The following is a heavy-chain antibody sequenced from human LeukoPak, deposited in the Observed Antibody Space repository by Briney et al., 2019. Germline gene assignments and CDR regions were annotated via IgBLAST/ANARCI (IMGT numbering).Heavy chain of an antibody. CDR1: GFTFSNYW. CDR2: IKLDGSEK. V-gene: IGHV3-7*03. D-gene: IGHD2-15*01. J-gene: IGHJ3*02. Sequence: GGSLRLSCAASGFTFSNYWMSWVRQAPGKGLEWVANIKLDGSEKYYVDSVKGRFTISRDNAKISVYLQMNSLRAEDTAVYYCTTEAGGDIVVVVAAGDAFDIWGQGTMVTVSS. CDR3: TTEAGGDIVVVVAAGDAFDI.